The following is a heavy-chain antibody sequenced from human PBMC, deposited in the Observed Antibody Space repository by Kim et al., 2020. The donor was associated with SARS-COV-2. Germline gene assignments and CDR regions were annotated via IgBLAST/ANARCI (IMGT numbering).Heavy chain of an antibody. V-gene: IGHV1-18*01. CDR1: GYPFTTYG. Sequence: ASVKVSCQASGYPFTTYGISWVRQAPGQGPEWMGWIAGNSDSRNFAPKFQARVTLTVDASTTTAYMDMTGLRSDDTAVYYCTRDYRNFAKFDLWGQGTLVTVSS. J-gene: IGHJ5*02. D-gene: IGHD4-4*01. CDR2: IAGNSDSR. CDR3: TRDYRNFAKFDL.